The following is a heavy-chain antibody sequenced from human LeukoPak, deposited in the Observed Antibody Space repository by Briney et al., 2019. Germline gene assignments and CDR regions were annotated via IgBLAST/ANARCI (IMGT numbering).Heavy chain of an antibody. V-gene: IGHV4-39*01. CDR3: AIVGSSGSDYFTDY. Sequence: SETLSLTCTVSGGSISRGDYYWSWIRQPPGKGLEWIGTIYINADTYYNPSLKSRLTISVDTSKNQFSLELTSVTAADTAVYYCAIVGSSGSDYFTDYWGQGTLVTVSS. J-gene: IGHJ4*02. CDR2: IYINADT. CDR1: GGSISRGDYY. D-gene: IGHD6-19*01.